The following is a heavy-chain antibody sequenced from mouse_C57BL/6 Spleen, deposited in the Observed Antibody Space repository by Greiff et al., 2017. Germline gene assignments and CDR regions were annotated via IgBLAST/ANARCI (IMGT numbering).Heavy chain of an antibody. V-gene: IGHV1-7*01. J-gene: IGHJ2*01. CDR3: AEYWDDY. CDR1: GYTFTSYW. CDR2: INPSSGYT. D-gene: IGHD4-1*01. Sequence: QVQLKQSGAELAKPGASVKLSCKASGYTFTSYWMHWVKQRPGQGLEWIGYINPSSGYTKYNQKFKDKDTLTADKSSSTAYMQLSSLTYEDSAVYYCAEYWDDYWGQGTTLTVSS.